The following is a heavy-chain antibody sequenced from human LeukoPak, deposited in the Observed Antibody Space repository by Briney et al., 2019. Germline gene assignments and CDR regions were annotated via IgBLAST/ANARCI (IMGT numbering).Heavy chain of an antibody. Sequence: SETLSLTCAVSGGSISSSNWWSWVRQPPGKGLEWIGEIYHSGSTNYNPSLKSRVTISVDKSKNQFSLKLSSVTAADTAVYYCARATMVRALPPYYFDYWGQGTLVTVSS. J-gene: IGHJ4*02. V-gene: IGHV4-4*02. CDR3: ARATMVRALPPYYFDY. D-gene: IGHD3-10*01. CDR1: GGSISSSNW. CDR2: IYHSGST.